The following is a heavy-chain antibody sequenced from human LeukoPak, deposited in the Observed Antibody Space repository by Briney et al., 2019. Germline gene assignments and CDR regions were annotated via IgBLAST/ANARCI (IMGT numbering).Heavy chain of an antibody. Sequence: GGSLRLSCAASGFTFSSYWMHWVRQAPGKGLVWVSRINSDGSSTSYADSVKGRFTISRDNVRNTLHLQMNNLSLEDTAVYFCIREVQVRASASLGLWGRGTLVTVS. CDR3: IREVQVRASASLGL. CDR2: INSDGSST. V-gene: IGHV3-74*01. CDR1: GFTFSSYW. D-gene: IGHD1-1*01. J-gene: IGHJ4*01.